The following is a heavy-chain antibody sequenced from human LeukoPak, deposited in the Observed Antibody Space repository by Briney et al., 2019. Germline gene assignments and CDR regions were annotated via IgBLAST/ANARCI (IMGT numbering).Heavy chain of an antibody. V-gene: IGHV3-21*01. CDR1: GFTFSSYS. CDR2: ISSSSSYI. Sequence: PGGSLRLSCAASGFTFSSYSMTWVRQAPGKGLEWVSSISSSSSYIYYADSVKGRFTISRDNAKNSLYLQMNSLRAEDTAVYYCASLLFKEYSPHYYGMDVWGQGTTVTVSS. CDR3: ASLLFKEYSPHYYGMDV. J-gene: IGHJ6*02. D-gene: IGHD2/OR15-2a*01.